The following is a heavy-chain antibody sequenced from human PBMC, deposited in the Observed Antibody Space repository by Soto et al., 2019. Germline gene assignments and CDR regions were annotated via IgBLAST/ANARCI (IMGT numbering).Heavy chain of an antibody. V-gene: IGHV4-59*01. CDR2: IYYSGST. CDR3: ARNNYYDSSGMDV. CDR1: GGSISSYY. J-gene: IGHJ6*02. D-gene: IGHD3-22*01. Sequence: QVQLQESGPGLVKPSETLSLTCTVSGGSISSYYWSWIRQPPGKGLEWIGYIYYSGSTNYNPSLKRRVTISVDTSKNQFSLKLSSVTAADTAVYYCARNNYYDSSGMDVWGQGTTVTVSS.